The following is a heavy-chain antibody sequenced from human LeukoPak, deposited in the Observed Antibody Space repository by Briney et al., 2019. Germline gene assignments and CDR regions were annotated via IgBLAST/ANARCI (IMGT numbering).Heavy chain of an antibody. CDR1: GFIFSPYA. Sequence: GGSLRLSCSASGFIFSPYAMHWVRQAPGKGLEYVSSISSEGKTTYYADSVKGRFTISRDNSKNTLYLQMSSPRPEDTAVYYCVKDRWVDHWGQGTLVTVSS. D-gene: IGHD6-13*01. J-gene: IGHJ4*02. CDR3: VKDRWVDH. V-gene: IGHV3-64D*06. CDR2: ISSEGKTT.